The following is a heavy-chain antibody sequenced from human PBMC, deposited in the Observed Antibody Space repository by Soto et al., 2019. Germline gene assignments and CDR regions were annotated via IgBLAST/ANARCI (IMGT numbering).Heavy chain of an antibody. CDR3: ARDPTYGYSSQVSAFDI. CDR2: INPSGGST. Sequence: ASVKVSCKASGYTFTSYYMHWVRQAPGQGLEWMGIINPSGGSTSYAQKFQGRVTMTRDTSTSTVYMELSSLRSEDTAVYYCARDPTYGYSSQVSAFDIWGQGTMVTVSS. CDR1: GYTFTSYY. J-gene: IGHJ3*02. D-gene: IGHD6-13*01. V-gene: IGHV1-46*01.